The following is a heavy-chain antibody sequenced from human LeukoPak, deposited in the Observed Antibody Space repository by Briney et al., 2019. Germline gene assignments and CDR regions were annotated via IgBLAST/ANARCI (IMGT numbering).Heavy chain of an antibody. CDR1: GYTLTELS. J-gene: IGHJ4*02. CDR2: FDPEDGET. V-gene: IGHV1-24*01. D-gene: IGHD2-2*01. CDR3: ATRPVVPAAHKSHFDY. Sequence: GASVKVSCKVSGYTLTELSMHWVRQAPGKGLEWMGGFDPEDGETIYAQKFQGRVTMTEDTSTDTAYMELSRLRSEDTAVYYCATRPVVPAAHKSHFDYGGQGTLVTVSS.